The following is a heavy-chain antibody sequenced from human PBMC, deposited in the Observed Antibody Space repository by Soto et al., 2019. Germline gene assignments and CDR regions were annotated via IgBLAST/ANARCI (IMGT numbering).Heavy chain of an antibody. J-gene: IGHJ5*02. V-gene: IGHV4-39*01. CDR2: IYHTGSA. CDR3: ARHGSGSYYNNWFDP. D-gene: IGHD3-10*01. Sequence: PSETLSLTCSVSGDSISNSRFYWAWIRQPPGEGLEWIGSIYHTGSAYYNPSLKSRVTISVDTSKNQFSLKLSSVTVADTAVYYCARHGSGSYYNNWFDPWGQGTLVTVSS. CDR1: GDSISNSRFY.